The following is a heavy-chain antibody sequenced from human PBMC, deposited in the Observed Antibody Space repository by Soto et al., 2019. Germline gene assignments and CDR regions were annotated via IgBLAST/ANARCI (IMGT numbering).Heavy chain of an antibody. CDR1: GGSISSSSYY. D-gene: IGHD2-15*01. V-gene: IGHV4-39*01. CDR3: ARHGGGCSGGSCYSGWFDP. CDR2: IYYSGST. Sequence: KSSETLSLTCTVSGGSISSSSYYWGWIRQPPGKGLEWIGSIYYSGSTYYNPSLKSRVTISVDTSKNQFSLKLSSVTAADTAVYYCARHGGGCSGGSCYSGWFDPWGQGTLVTVSS. J-gene: IGHJ5*02.